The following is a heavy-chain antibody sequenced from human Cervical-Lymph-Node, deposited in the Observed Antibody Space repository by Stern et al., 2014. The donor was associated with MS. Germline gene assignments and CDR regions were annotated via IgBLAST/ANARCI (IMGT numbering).Heavy chain of an antibody. CDR1: GVPFTKGV. CDR3: ATTSGSTSTLMVY. Sequence: QVQLGESGAGVEKPWASVEVSCKASGVPFTKGVFHWGGEGPRHAHEWVGWVTPSTAITTSAQHFQGRVTTNADASMSTAYMELKNLNSDDTGIYYCATTSGSTSTLMVYWGQGTLLTVSS. V-gene: IGHV1-45*02. J-gene: IGHJ4*02. D-gene: IGHD2-8*01. CDR2: VTPSTAIT.